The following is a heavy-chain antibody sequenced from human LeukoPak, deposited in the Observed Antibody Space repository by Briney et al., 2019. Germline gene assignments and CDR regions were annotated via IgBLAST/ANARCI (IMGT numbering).Heavy chain of an antibody. CDR1: GYTFTSYA. Sequence: ASVKVSCKASGYTFTSYAMNWVRQAPGQGLEWMGWINTNTGNPTYAQGFTGRFVFSLDTSVGTAYLQISSLKAEDTAVYYCASDPQKNSIAVAGTGWFDPWGQGTLVTVSS. D-gene: IGHD6-19*01. V-gene: IGHV7-4-1*02. CDR2: INTNTGNP. J-gene: IGHJ5*02. CDR3: ASDPQKNSIAVAGTGWFDP.